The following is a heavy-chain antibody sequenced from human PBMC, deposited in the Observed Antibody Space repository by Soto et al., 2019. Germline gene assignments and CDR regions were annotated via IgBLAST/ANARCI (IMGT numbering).Heavy chain of an antibody. J-gene: IGHJ4*01. V-gene: IGHV3-15*01. D-gene: IGHD3-3*01. CDR3: THRGGYYDFWSGYYIVDY. CDR1: GFTFSNAW. Sequence: GGSLRLSCAASGFTFSNAWMSWVRQAPGKGLEWVGRIKSKTDGGTTDYAAPVKGRFTISRDDSKNTLYLQMNSLKTEDTAVYYCTHRGGYYDFWSGYYIVDYWGHGTLVTVSS. CDR2: IKSKTDGGTT.